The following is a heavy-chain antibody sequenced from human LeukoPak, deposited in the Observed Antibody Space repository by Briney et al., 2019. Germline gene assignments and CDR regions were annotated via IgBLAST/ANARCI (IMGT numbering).Heavy chain of an antibody. CDR1: GGTFSSHA. CDR2: IIPIFGTA. D-gene: IGHD4-23*01. V-gene: IGHV1-69*13. J-gene: IGHJ3*02. Sequence: GASVKVSCKASGGTFSSHAISWVRQAPGQGLEWMGGIIPIFGTANYAQKFQGRVTITADESTSTAYMELSSLRSEDTAVYYCARDPLSYGGNSDAFDIWGQGTMVTVSS. CDR3: ARDPLSYGGNSDAFDI.